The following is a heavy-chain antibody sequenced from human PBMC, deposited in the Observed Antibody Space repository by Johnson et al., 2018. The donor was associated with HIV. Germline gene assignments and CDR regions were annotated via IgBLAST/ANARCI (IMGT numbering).Heavy chain of an antibody. CDR1: GFSFSSYL. J-gene: IGHJ3*01. CDR3: AKEDSWRRAFDL. D-gene: IGHD3-3*01. Sequence: QMLLVESGGGLVQPGGCLRLSCAASGFSFSSYLMDWVRQAPGKGLAYVAGISSNSDSTYYADSVKGRFTISRDNSKNTLYLQMNSLRGEDTAVYYCAKEDSWRRAFDLWGQGTMVTVSS. V-gene: IGHV3-64*04. CDR2: ISSNSDST.